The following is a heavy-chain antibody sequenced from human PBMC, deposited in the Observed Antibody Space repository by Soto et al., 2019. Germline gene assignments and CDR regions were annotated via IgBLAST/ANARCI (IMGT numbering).Heavy chain of an antibody. CDR3: VRGVLS. J-gene: IGHJ1*01. Sequence: QVQLQESGPGLVKASQTLSLTCNVSGGSISSGGYYWTWIRQHPGKGLEWIGNIHHSGSTFYNPSLQSRVSISVAPSKNQRSLKLGSVTAADAAVCVCVRGVLSWGQGTLVTVSS. CDR1: GGSISSGGYY. CDR2: IHHSGST. D-gene: IGHD3-10*01. V-gene: IGHV4-31*03.